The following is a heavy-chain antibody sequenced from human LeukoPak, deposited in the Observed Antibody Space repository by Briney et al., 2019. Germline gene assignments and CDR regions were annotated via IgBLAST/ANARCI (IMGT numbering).Heavy chain of an antibody. CDR2: INHSGST. CDR3: ARNSYDSSGYLSYYYYMDV. J-gene: IGHJ6*03. CDR1: GGSFSGYY. V-gene: IGHV4-34*01. Sequence: SETLSLTCAVYGGSFSGYYWSWIRQPPGKGLEWIGEINHSGSTNYNPSLKSRVTISVDTSKNQFSLKLSSVTAADTAVYYCARNSYDSSGYLSYYYYMDVWGKGTTVTVSS. D-gene: IGHD3-22*01.